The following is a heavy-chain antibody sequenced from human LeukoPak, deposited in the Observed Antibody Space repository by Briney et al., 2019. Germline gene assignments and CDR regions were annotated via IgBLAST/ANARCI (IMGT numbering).Heavy chain of an antibody. J-gene: IGHJ6*03. D-gene: IGHD3-3*01. Sequence: ASVKVSCKASGYTFTSYGISWVRQAPGQGLEWMGWMNPNSGNTGYAQKFQGRVTITRNTSISTAYMELSSLRSEDTAVYYCARGSRILEWLPYSYYYYMDVWGKGTTVTVSS. CDR2: MNPNSGNT. CDR1: GYTFTSYG. V-gene: IGHV1-8*03. CDR3: ARGSRILEWLPYSYYYYMDV.